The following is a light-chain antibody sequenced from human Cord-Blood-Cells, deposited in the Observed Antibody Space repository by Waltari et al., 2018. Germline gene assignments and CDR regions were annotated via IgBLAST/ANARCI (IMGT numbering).Light chain of an antibody. CDR2: AAS. J-gene: IGKJ4*01. Sequence: DIQMTQSPSSLSASVGDRVTITCRASQSISSYLNWYQQKPGKAPKLLIYAASSLQSGVPSRCSGSGSGTDFNLTISSLQPEDFATYYCQQSYSTVLTFGGGTKVEIK. V-gene: IGKV1-39*01. CDR1: QSISSY. CDR3: QQSYSTVLT.